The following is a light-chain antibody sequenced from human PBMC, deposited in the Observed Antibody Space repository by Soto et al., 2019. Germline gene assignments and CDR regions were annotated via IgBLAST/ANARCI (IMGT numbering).Light chain of an antibody. V-gene: IGKV3-15*01. CDR2: GAS. CDR1: QSVSTK. CDR3: QQYNDWPPA. J-gene: IGKJ4*01. Sequence: ETVMTQSPATLSLSPGERATLSCRASQSVSTKLVWYQQKPGQAPRFLIYGASTRATGIPARFRGSGSGTVFTLTIDSLQSEDFAVYHCQQYNDWPPAFGGGTKVEIK.